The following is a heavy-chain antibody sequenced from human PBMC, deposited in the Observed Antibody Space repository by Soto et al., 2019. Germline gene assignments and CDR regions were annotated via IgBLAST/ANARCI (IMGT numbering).Heavy chain of an antibody. D-gene: IGHD2-21*02. CDR2: IYYSGRT. J-gene: IGHJ4*02. Sequence: SETLSLTCIVSGESISSSSYYWGWIRQPPGKGLEWIGSIYYSGRTYYNPSFKCRVTISIDTSKNQFSLKLSSVTATDTAVYYCARQRTTVVTQAYFDHWGQGALVTVSS. CDR3: ARQRTTVVTQAYFDH. CDR1: GESISSSSYY. V-gene: IGHV4-39*01.